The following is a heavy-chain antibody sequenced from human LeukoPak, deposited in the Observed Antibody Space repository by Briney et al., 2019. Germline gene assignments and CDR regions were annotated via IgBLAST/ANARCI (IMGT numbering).Heavy chain of an antibody. CDR1: GGSISSSSYY. CDR3: ARRITLEHSSSAFDY. CDR2: IYYSGST. J-gene: IGHJ4*02. D-gene: IGHD6-6*01. Sequence: PSETLSLTCTVSGGSISSSSYYWGWIRQPPGKGLEWIGYIYYSGSTNYNPSLKSRVTISVDTSKNQFSLKLSSVTAADTAVYYCARRITLEHSSSAFDYWGQGTLVTVSS. V-gene: IGHV4-61*05.